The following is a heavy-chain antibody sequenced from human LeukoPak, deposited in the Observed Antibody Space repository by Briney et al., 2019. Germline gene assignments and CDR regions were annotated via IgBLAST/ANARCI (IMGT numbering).Heavy chain of an antibody. CDR1: GGSISTYY. J-gene: IGHJ4*02. D-gene: IGHD3/OR15-3a*01. Sequence: SETLSLTCTVSGGSISTYYWNWIRQPPGKGLEWIGYIYYSGSTNYNPSLKSRVTISVDTSKNQFSLKLSSVTAADTAVYYCARQDFYYFDYWGQGTLVTVSS. CDR2: IYYSGST. V-gene: IGHV4-59*08. CDR3: ARQDFYYFDY.